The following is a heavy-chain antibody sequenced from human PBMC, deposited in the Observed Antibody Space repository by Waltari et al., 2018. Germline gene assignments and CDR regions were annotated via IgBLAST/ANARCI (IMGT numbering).Heavy chain of an antibody. V-gene: IGHV4-30-2*04. D-gene: IGHD6-19*01. CDR2: GST. Sequence: GSTYYNPSLKSRVTISVDTSKNQFSLKLSSVTAADTAVYYCARDGGGWPYNWFDPWGQGTLVTVSS. CDR3: ARDGGGWPYNWFDP. J-gene: IGHJ5*02.